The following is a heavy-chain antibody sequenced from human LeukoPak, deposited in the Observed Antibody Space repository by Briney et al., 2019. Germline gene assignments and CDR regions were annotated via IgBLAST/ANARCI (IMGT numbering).Heavy chain of an antibody. D-gene: IGHD1-1*01. CDR2: ISSSGSTI. V-gene: IGHV3-48*04. Sequence: GGSLRLSCAASGFTFSSYSMNWVRQAPGKGLEWVSYISSSGSTIYYADSVKGRFTISRDNAKNSLYQQMNSLRAEDTAVYYCARWVPSRSMDVWGQGTTVTVSS. J-gene: IGHJ6*02. CDR1: GFTFSSYS. CDR3: ARWVPSRSMDV.